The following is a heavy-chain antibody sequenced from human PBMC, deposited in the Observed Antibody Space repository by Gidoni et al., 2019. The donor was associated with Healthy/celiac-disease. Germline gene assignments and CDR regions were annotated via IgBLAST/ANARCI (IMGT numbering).Heavy chain of an antibody. V-gene: IGHV4-39*01. Sequence: STYYNPSLKSRVTISVDTSKNQFSLKLSSVTAADTAVYYCARQERITMIVVVIGLGILDYWGQGTLVTVSS. D-gene: IGHD3-22*01. CDR3: ARQERITMIVVVIGLGILDY. CDR2: ST. J-gene: IGHJ4*02.